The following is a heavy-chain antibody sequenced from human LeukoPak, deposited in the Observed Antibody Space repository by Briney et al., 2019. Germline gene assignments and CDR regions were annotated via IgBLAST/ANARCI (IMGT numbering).Heavy chain of an antibody. CDR1: GGSISSYY. CDR2: IYYSGST. J-gene: IGHJ4*02. D-gene: IGHD5-12*01. CDR3: ARRYSGYDFYFDY. Sequence: PSETLSLTCTVSGGSISSYYWSWIRQPPGKGLEWIGNIYYSGSTNYNPSLKSRVTISVDTSKNQFSLKLSSVTAADTAVYYCARRYSGYDFYFDYWGQGTLVTVSS. V-gene: IGHV4-59*08.